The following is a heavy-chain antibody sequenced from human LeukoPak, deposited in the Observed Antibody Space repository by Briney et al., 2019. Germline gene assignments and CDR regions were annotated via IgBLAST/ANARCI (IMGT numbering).Heavy chain of an antibody. CDR1: GDTFSSYA. Sequence: ASVKVSCKASGDTFSSYAISWVRQAPGQGLEWMGGIIPIFGAANYAQTFQGRVTITADESTSTAYMELSSLRYEDTAVYYCARALSKYYYYYYGMDGWGQGTTVTVSS. CDR2: IIPIFGAA. CDR3: ARALSKYYYYYYGMDG. V-gene: IGHV1-69*13. J-gene: IGHJ6*01.